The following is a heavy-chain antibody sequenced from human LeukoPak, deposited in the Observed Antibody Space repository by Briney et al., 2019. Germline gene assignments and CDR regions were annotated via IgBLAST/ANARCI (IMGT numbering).Heavy chain of an antibody. CDR3: ASRYCSSTSCYNWGAFDI. J-gene: IGHJ3*02. CDR2: IYHSGST. D-gene: IGHD2-2*02. V-gene: IGHV4-30-2*01. CDR1: GGSISSGGYY. Sequence: SETLSLTCTVSGGSISSGGYYWSWIRQPPGKGLEWIGYIYHSGSTYYNPSLKSRVTISVDRSKNQFSLKLSSVTAADTAVYYCASRYCSSTSCYNWGAFDIWGQGTMVTVSS.